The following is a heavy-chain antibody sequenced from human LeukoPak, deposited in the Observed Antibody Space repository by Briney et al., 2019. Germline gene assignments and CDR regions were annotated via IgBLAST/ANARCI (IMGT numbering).Heavy chain of an antibody. D-gene: IGHD4-17*01. CDR1: GYTFTSYG. Sequence: ASVKVCCKASGYTFTSYGMHWVSQAPGQRLEWMGWSNAGNGNTKYSQKFQGRVTITRDTSASTAYMELSSLRSEDTAVYYCARGDGDYPPYYFDSWGQGTLVTVPS. V-gene: IGHV1-3*01. CDR2: SNAGNGNT. J-gene: IGHJ4*02. CDR3: ARGDGDYPPYYFDS.